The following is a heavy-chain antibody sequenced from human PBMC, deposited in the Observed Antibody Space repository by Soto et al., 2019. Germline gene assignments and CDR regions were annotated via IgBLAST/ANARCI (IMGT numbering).Heavy chain of an antibody. V-gene: IGHV4-39*01. CDR1: GGSISSRSYY. J-gene: IGHJ6*02. CDR3: ARHERHYDILTGGDYYYYGMDV. D-gene: IGHD3-9*01. Sequence: SETLSLTCTVSGGSISSRSYYWGWIRQPPGKGMEWIGSIYYSGSTYYNPSLKSRVTISVDTSKNQFSLKLSSVTAADTAMYYCARHERHYDILTGGDYYYYGMDVWGQGTTVTVSS. CDR2: IYYSGST.